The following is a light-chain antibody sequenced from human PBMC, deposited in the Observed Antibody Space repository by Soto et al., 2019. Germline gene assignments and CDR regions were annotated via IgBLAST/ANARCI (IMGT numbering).Light chain of an antibody. CDR2: AAS. CDR3: PKYSSVPV. J-gene: IGKJ3*01. V-gene: IGKV1-27*01. CDR1: QDIRNF. Sequence: DIQMTQSPTSLSASVGDRVTITCRASQDIRNFVAWYQQKPGKAPKLLIYAASTLQLGVPSRFSGSGSGTDFTLTITSLQAEDVATDSCPKYSSVPVLGHGTKVEIK.